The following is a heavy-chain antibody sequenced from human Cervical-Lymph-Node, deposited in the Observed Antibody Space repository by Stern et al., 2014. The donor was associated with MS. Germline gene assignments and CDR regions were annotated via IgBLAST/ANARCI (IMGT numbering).Heavy chain of an antibody. CDR3: VRTDGDYDPVDT. CDR1: GDTFSSHA. V-gene: IGHV1-69*01. Sequence: VQLEESGAEVQKPGSSVKVSCKASGDTFSSHALTWVRPAPGQGLEWMVGIIPLFRTANYAQDFQGRLTITADDSSRTAYMELSSLRSDDTAVYYCVRTDGDYDPVDTWGQGTRVTVSS. J-gene: IGHJ5*02. D-gene: IGHD4-17*01. CDR2: IIPLFRTA.